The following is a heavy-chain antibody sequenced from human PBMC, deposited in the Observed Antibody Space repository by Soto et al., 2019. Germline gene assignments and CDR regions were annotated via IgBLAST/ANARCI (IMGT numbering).Heavy chain of an antibody. CDR1: GGSISSSSYY. D-gene: IGHD3-9*01. V-gene: IGHV4-39*01. CDR3: ARHQRYFDWLDRGDFDY. J-gene: IGHJ4*02. CDR2: IYYSGST. Sequence: QLQLQESGPGLVKPSETLSLTCTVSGGSISSSSYYWGWIRQPPGKGLEWIGSIYYSGSTYYNPSLKSRVTISVDTSKNQFSLKLSSVTAADTAVYYCARHQRYFDWLDRGDFDYWGQGTLVTVSS.